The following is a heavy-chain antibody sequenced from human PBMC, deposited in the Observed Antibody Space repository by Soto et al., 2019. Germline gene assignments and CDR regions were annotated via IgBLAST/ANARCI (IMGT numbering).Heavy chain of an antibody. D-gene: IGHD5-18*01. J-gene: IGHJ5*02. V-gene: IGHV4-61*03. CDR3: ASKPYSYGYGGMTVTVS. Sequence: QVQLQESGPGLVKASETLSLTCTVSGGSVSSSSYWWTWIRQPPGKGQEWIGFIYYSGSTSYNPSLKGRVTISDDTAKNHFSLKMSSVTAADTVVYYCASKPYSYGYGGMTVTVSWGQGTLVTVCS. CDR2: IYYSGST. CDR1: GGSVSSSSYW.